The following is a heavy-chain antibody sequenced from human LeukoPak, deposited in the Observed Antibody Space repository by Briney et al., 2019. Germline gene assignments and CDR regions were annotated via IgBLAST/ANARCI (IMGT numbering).Heavy chain of an antibody. Sequence: SETLSLTCTVSGGSISSHYWSWIRQPPGKGLEWIGYIYYSGSTNYNPSLKSRVTISVDTSKNQFSLKLSSVTAADTAVYYCARDYYGSGGRFDPWGQGTLVTVSS. V-gene: IGHV4-59*11. CDR2: IYYSGST. D-gene: IGHD3-10*01. CDR3: ARDYYGSGGRFDP. CDR1: GGSISSHY. J-gene: IGHJ5*02.